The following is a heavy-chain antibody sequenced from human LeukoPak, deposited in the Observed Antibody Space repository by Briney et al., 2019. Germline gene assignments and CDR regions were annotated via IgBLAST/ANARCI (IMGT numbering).Heavy chain of an antibody. J-gene: IGHJ6*03. Sequence: PSQTLSLICTVFGDSIGSSRSYWGWIRQPPWKGLEWVASFYYSGTTFHNPSLESRVTMSVDMSKNQFSLRLTSVTAADTAVYYCVRQNADYYYYYMDVWGKGTTVTVSS. CDR2: FYYSGTT. CDR3: VRQNADYYYYYMDV. V-gene: IGHV4-39*01. CDR1: GDSIGSSRSY. D-gene: IGHD1-1*01.